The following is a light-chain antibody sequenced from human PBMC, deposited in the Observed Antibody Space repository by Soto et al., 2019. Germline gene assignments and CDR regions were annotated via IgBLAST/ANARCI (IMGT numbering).Light chain of an antibody. CDR2: DAS. V-gene: IGKV3-15*01. CDR3: QQCNNWPYT. J-gene: IGKJ2*01. Sequence: EVVMTQSPATLSVSPGERATLSCRASQSVRSNLVWYQQKPGQPPRLLIYDASTRATGIPARFSGSGSGTDFTLTISGLQSEVFALYFCQQCNNWPYTFGLGTKLEIK. CDR1: QSVRSN.